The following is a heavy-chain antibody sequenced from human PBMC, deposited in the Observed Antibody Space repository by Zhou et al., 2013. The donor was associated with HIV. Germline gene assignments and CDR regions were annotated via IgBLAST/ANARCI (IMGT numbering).Heavy chain of an antibody. Sequence: QVQLVQSGAEVKKPGASVKVSCKASGYTFTSYYMHWVRQAPGQGLEWMGRIIPILGIANYAQKFQGRVTITADKSTSTAYMELSSLRSEDTAVYYCAIKHDYSNYGSIYWGQGTLVTVSS. V-gene: IGHV1-69*09. CDR1: GYTFTSYY. CDR2: IIPILGIA. D-gene: IGHD4-4*01. J-gene: IGHJ4*02. CDR3: AIKHDYSNYGSIY.